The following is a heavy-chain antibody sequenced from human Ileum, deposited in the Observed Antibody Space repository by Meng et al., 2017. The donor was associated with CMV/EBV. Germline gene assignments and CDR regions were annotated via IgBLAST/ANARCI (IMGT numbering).Heavy chain of an antibody. Sequence: SGPGLAKPSETLSLTCAVSGGSISTYYWTWVRQPAGKGLEWIGRINAGGSTNDNPSLKSRVTMSVDTSKNQFSLKVTSVTAADTAVYYCARDYGSGSYRHYFDYWGQGTLVTVSS. D-gene: IGHD3-10*01. CDR3: ARDYGSGSYRHYFDY. J-gene: IGHJ4*02. V-gene: IGHV4-4*07. CDR1: GGSISTYY. CDR2: INAGGST.